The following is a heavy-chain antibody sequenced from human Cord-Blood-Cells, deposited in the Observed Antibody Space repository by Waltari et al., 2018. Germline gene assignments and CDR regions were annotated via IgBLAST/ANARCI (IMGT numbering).Heavy chain of an antibody. CDR2: INHSGST. Sequence: QVQLQQWGAGPLKLSETLSLTCAHYGGSFSGYSWLWTRQTPGRGLEWLGEINHSGSTNYNPSLKSRVTISVDTSKNQFSLKLSSVTAADTAVYYCARGPHYSSSIDYWGQGTLVTVSS. V-gene: IGHV4-34*01. D-gene: IGHD6-6*01. J-gene: IGHJ4*02. CDR1: GGSFSGYS. CDR3: ARGPHYSSSIDY.